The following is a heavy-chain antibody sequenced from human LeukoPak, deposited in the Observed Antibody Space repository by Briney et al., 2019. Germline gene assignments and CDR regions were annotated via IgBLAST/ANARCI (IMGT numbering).Heavy chain of an antibody. J-gene: IGHJ5*02. D-gene: IGHD3-3*01. Sequence: SETLSLTCTVSGGSISSSSYYWGWIRQPPGKGLEWIGSIYYSGSTYYNPSLKSRVTISVDTSKNQFSLKLSSVTAADTAVYYCARFDSPFDPWGQGTLVTVSS. CDR3: ARFDSPFDP. CDR2: IYYSGST. CDR1: GGSISSSSYY. V-gene: IGHV4-39*01.